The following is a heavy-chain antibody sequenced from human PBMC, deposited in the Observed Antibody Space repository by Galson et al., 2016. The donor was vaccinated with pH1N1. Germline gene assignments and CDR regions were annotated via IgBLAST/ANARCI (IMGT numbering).Heavy chain of an antibody. V-gene: IGHV3-53*01. Sequence: SLRLSCAASGVTVSNNYMGWVRQAPGKGLEWVSCIYSGGDTYYADSVKGRFTVSRDSSKNTVYLQMNSLRAEDTAVYYCARDTGAWGQGTLVTVSS. CDR3: ARDTGA. J-gene: IGHJ5*02. CDR2: IYSGGDT. CDR1: GVTVSNNY. D-gene: IGHD7-27*01.